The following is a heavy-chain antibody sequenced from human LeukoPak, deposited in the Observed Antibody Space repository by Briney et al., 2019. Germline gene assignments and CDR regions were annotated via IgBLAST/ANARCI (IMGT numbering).Heavy chain of an antibody. CDR2: INPNSGGT. CDR1: GYTFTGYY. Sequence: ASVKVSCKASGYTFTGYYMHWVRQAPGQGLEWMGWINPNSGGTNYAQKFQGRVTITADKSTSTAYMELSSLRSEDTAVYYCAEPLAGDILTGYSRTGSRYYYYYYGMDVWGQGTTVTVSS. J-gene: IGHJ6*02. CDR3: AEPLAGDILTGYSRTGSRYYYYYYGMDV. V-gene: IGHV1-2*02. D-gene: IGHD3-9*01.